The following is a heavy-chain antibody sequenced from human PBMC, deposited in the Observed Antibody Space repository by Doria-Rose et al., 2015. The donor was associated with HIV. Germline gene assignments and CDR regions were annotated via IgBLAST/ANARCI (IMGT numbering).Heavy chain of an antibody. D-gene: IGHD6-13*01. CDR1: GVSLSSPGMG. V-gene: IGHV2-26*01. CDR2: IFSDDER. Sequence: QVTLKESGPVLVKPTETLTLTCTVSGVSLSSPGMGVSWIRQPPGKALEWLANIFSDDERSYKAALESRLTISRCTSKRQVVLTMTDMDPVDTATYYCARIKSSRWYHKYYFDFWGQGTLVIVSA. J-gene: IGHJ4*02. CDR3: ARIKSSRWYHKYYFDF.